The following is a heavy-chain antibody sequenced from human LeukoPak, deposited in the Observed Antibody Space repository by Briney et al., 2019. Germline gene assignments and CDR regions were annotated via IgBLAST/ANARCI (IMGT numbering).Heavy chain of an antibody. Sequence: GGSLRLSCAASGFTLSNYSMNWVRQAPGKGLEWVTFISSSSSYIFYADSLKGRFTISRDNAKNSLYLQMNSLRADDTAVYYCARDLAYGDDGLWGQGTLVTVSS. J-gene: IGHJ4*02. CDR1: GFTLSNYS. V-gene: IGHV3-21*01. CDR3: ARDLAYGDDGL. D-gene: IGHD4-17*01. CDR2: ISSSSSYI.